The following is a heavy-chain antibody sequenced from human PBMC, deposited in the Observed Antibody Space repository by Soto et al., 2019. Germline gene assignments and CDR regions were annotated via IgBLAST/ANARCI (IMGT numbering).Heavy chain of an antibody. CDR1: GGSISSSSYY. V-gene: IGHV4-39*01. D-gene: IGHD5-18*01. CDR2: IYYSGST. J-gene: IGHJ6*02. CDR3: ARCPGYSYGYSLSYYYGMDV. Sequence: SETLSLTCTVSGGSISSSSYYWGWIRQPPGKGLEWIGSIYYSGSTYYNPSLKSRVTISVDTSKNQFSLKLSSVTAADTAVYYCARCPGYSYGYSLSYYYGMDVWGQGTTVTVSS.